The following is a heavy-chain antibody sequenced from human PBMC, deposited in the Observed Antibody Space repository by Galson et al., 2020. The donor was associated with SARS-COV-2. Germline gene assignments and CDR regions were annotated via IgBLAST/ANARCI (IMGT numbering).Heavy chain of an antibody. Sequence: SVKVSCKTSGGTFTSYAISWVRQAPGQGLQWMGGIIPLSRTTNYAQKFQGRVTITADEFTSTAYMELSSLRSEDTAVYYCAREGDGYNSFAWGPRRGVGGEVFYYLDYWGQGTLVTVSS. J-gene: IGHJ4*02. CDR1: GGTFTSYA. D-gene: IGHD1-1*01. CDR3: AREGDGYNSFAWGPRRGVGGEVFYYLDY. CDR2: IIPLSRTT. V-gene: IGHV1-69*13.